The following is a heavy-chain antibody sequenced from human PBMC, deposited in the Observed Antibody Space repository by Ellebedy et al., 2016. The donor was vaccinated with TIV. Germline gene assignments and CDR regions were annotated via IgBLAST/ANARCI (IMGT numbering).Heavy chain of an antibody. V-gene: IGHV3-13*01. Sequence: GESLKISCAASGFTFSSYDMHWVRQGTGKGLDWVSAIGTAGDTYYPGSVKGRFTISRENAKNSLYLQITSLRAEDTAVYYCARVRFGDTAVDYWGQGTLVTVSS. D-gene: IGHD2-21*01. J-gene: IGHJ4*03. CDR3: ARVRFGDTAVDY. CDR1: GFTFSSYD. CDR2: IGTAGDT.